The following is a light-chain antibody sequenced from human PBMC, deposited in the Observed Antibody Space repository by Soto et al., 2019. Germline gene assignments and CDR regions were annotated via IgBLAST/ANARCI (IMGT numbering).Light chain of an antibody. CDR1: QTVSRMY. J-gene: IGKJ5*01. V-gene: IGKV3-20*01. CDR3: QTYDSWPL. CDR2: GAS. Sequence: EIVLTQSPVTLSLSPGERATLSCRASQTVSRMYLSWFQQKPGQAPRLLIYGASSRATGIPDRFSGSGSGTDFTLTISRLEPEDFAVYYCQTYDSWPLFGQGTRLEIK.